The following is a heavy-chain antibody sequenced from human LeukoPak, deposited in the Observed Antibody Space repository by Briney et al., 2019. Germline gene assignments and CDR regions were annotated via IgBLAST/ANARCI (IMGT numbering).Heavy chain of an antibody. J-gene: IGHJ4*02. D-gene: IGHD3-9*01. Sequence: KTGGSLRLSCAASGFTFSDYYMSWIRQAPGKGLEWVSYISPGSSTIYYADFAKGRFTISRDDGEKSLYLQMNSLRAEDTAVYYCARDHYDILTSDYWGQGTLVTVSS. CDR2: ISPGSSTI. CDR1: GFTFSDYY. V-gene: IGHV3-11*04. CDR3: ARDHYDILTSDY.